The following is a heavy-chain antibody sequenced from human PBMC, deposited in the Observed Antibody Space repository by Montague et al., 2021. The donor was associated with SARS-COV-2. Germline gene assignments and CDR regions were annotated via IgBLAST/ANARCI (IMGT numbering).Heavy chain of an antibody. Sequence: SETLSLTCTVSGGSISSYYWSWIRQSPGKGLEWIGYVHYTGSTKYNPSLKTRVTLSLDTPKKHCSLKLKSVTAADTAVYYCARAQNTCFIANCVNYFEVWGLGALVTLSS. CDR1: GGSISSYY. CDR3: ARAQNTCFIANCVNYFEV. J-gene: IGHJ4*02. V-gene: IGHV4-59*01. CDR2: VHYTGST. D-gene: IGHD1-1*01.